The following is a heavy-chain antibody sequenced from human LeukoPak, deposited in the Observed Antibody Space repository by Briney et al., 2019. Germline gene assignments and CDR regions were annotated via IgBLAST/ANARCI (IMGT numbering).Heavy chain of an antibody. J-gene: IGHJ4*02. CDR3: ARNRDGYNTHFDY. Sequence: PWESLEISFNGSGYRFTSYLIGWVRPMPGKGLEWMGIIYPGDSDTRYSPSFQGQVTISADKSISTAYLQWSSLKASDTAMYYCARNRDGYNTHFDYWGQGTLVTVSS. CDR2: IYPGDSDT. V-gene: IGHV5-51*01. D-gene: IGHD5-24*01. CDR1: GYRFTSYL.